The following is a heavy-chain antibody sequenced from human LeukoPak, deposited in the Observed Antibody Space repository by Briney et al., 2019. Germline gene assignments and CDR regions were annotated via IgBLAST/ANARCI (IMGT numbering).Heavy chain of an antibody. CDR1: GFTFSSYS. CDR3: AKDGYKWNFDN. D-gene: IGHD5-24*01. V-gene: IGHV3-48*02. J-gene: IGHJ4*02. Sequence: GGSLRLSCAASGFTFSSYSMNWVRQAPGKGLEWVSYISSTSSAIYYADSVKGRFTISRDNAKNSLYLQMKSLRDEDTAVYYCAKDGYKWNFDNWGQGTLVTVSS. CDR2: ISSTSSAI.